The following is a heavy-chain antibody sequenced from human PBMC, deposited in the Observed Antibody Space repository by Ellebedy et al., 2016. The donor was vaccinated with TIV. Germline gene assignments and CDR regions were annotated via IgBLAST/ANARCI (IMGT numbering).Heavy chain of an antibody. CDR1: GFTFSSYA. J-gene: IGHJ4*02. Sequence: GESLKISCAASGFTFSSYAMHWVRQAPGKGLEWVAVISYDGSNKYYADSVKGRFTISRDNSKNTLYLQMNSLRAEDTAVYYCANLRGVAAAGTGYWGQGTLVTVSS. V-gene: IGHV3-30-3*01. CDR2: ISYDGSNK. CDR3: ANLRGVAAAGTGY. D-gene: IGHD6-13*01.